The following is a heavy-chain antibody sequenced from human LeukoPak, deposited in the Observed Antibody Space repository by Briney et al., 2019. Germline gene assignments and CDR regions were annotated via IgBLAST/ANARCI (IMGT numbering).Heavy chain of an antibody. CDR2: IIPILGTT. CDR3: ARAWGYGSGSYYNN. D-gene: IGHD3-10*01. Sequence: SVKVSCKTSGGTFNTYAISWVRQAPGQGLEWMGGIIPILGTTNYTQKFQGRVTITADKSTNTAYMGLSSLRSEDTAVYYCARAWGYGSGSYYNNWGQGTLVTVSS. CDR1: GGTFNTYA. J-gene: IGHJ4*02. V-gene: IGHV1-69*06.